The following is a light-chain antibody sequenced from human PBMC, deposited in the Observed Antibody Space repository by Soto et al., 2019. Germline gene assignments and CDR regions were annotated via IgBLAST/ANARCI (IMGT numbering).Light chain of an antibody. J-gene: IGKJ1*01. CDR1: QDIRTE. CDR2: AAT. CDR3: LQDYNYPRT. Sequence: ALQMTQSPSSLSASVGDRVTITCRASQDIRTELGWYQQKPGKPPKGLIYAATTLQSGVPSRFIGSGSGTDFSRTISGLQPEDFATYYCLQDYNYPRTFGQGTKVEVK. V-gene: IGKV1-6*01.